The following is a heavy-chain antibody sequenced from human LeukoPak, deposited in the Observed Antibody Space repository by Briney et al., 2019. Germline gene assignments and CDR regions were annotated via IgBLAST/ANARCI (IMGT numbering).Heavy chain of an antibody. V-gene: IGHV3-30*04. J-gene: IGHJ6*03. CDR3: ARDAISFGEPGDYYYYYMDV. CDR1: GFTFSSYA. Sequence: PGGSLRLSCAASGFTFSSYAMHWVRQAPGKGLEWVAVISYDGSNKYYADSVKGRFTISRDNSKNTLYLQMNSLRAEDTAVYYCARDAISFGEPGDYYYYYMDVWGKGTTVTVSS. D-gene: IGHD3-10*01. CDR2: ISYDGSNK.